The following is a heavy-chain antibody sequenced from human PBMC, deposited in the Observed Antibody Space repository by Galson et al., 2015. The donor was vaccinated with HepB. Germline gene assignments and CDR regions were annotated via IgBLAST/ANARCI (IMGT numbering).Heavy chain of an antibody. CDR2: VSYDGINK. J-gene: IGHJ4*02. D-gene: IGHD3-22*01. Sequence: SLRLSCAASGFSFSSYGMHWVRQAPGTGLEWVAAVSYDGINKYYSDSLKGRFTISRDNSKNTLYLQMNSPRVEDTAVYCCARGRNYYDSTGSYDHWGQGTLVTVSS. CDR3: ARGRNYYDSTGSYDH. CDR1: GFSFSSYG. V-gene: IGHV3-30*03.